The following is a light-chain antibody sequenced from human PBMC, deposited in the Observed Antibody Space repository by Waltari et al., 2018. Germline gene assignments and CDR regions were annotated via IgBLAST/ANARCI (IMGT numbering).Light chain of an antibody. CDR2: GVS. V-gene: IGLV2-14*01. J-gene: IGLJ3*02. Sequence: QSALTQPASVSGSPGQSVTMSCTGTSSDVGAYDYVSWYQQNPGNAPKLMIYGVSKRPSGVARRFSGSKSGNTTSLTISGLQAEDEANYYCSSYTSTSTPWVFGGGTKVTIL. CDR1: SSDVGAYDY. CDR3: SSYTSTSTPWV.